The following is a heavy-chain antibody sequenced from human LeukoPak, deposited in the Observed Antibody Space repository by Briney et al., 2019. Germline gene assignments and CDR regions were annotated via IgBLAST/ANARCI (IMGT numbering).Heavy chain of an antibody. CDR1: GGTFSSYA. CDR2: IIPIFGTA. J-gene: IGHJ4*02. V-gene: IGHV1-69*05. Sequence: SVKVSCKASGGTFSSYAISWVRQAPGQGLEWMGGIIPIFGTANYAQKFQGRVAITTDESTSTAYMELSSLRSEDTAVYYCASMLGYSYGPYYFDYWGQGTLVTVSS. D-gene: IGHD5-18*01. CDR3: ASMLGYSYGPYYFDY.